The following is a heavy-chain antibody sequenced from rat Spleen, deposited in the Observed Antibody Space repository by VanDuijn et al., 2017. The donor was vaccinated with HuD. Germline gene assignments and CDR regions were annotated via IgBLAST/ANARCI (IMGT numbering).Heavy chain of an antibody. J-gene: IGHJ2*01. D-gene: IGHD1-1*01. CDR1: GFIFNYYW. CDR2: LSYDGSST. V-gene: IGHV5-31*01. Sequence: EVQLVVSGGGLVQPGRSLKLSCVASGFIFNYYWLTWIRQAPGKGLEWVATLSYDGSSTYYRDSVKGRFTNYRDNAKSTLYLQMDSLRSEDTATYYCSRLYYSGDSFDYWGQGVMVTFSS. CDR3: SRLYYSGDSFDY.